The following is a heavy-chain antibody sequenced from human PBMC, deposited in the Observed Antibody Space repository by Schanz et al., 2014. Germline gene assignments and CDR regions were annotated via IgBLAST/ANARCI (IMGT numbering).Heavy chain of an antibody. J-gene: IGHJ4*02. CDR3: ARGSPENMIRGELDY. Sequence: QVQLVQSGAELRKPGTSVKVSCKTSGYTFSNDDINWVRQAIGQGPEWMGWMQPDSGKTHYAEKFQGGVAMTRGVSISTAYMELSSLASEDTTVYYCARGSPENMIRGELDYWGQGTLVTVSS. CDR2: MQPDSGKT. CDR1: GYTFSNDD. D-gene: IGHD3-10*01. V-gene: IGHV1-8*01.